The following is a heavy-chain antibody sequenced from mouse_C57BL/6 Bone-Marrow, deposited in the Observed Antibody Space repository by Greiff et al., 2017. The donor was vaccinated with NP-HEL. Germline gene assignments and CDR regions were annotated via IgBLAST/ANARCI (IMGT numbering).Heavy chain of an antibody. D-gene: IGHD3-2*02. CDR3: ARGAAQATYYYAMDY. CDR2: IHPNSGST. Sequence: QVQLKQPGAELVKPGASVKLSCKASGYTFTSYWMHWVKQRPGQGLEWIGMIHPNSGSTNYNEKFKSKATLTVDKSSSTAYMQLSSLTSEDSAVYYCARGAAQATYYYAMDYWGQGTSVTVSS. CDR1: GYTFTSYW. V-gene: IGHV1-64*01. J-gene: IGHJ4*01.